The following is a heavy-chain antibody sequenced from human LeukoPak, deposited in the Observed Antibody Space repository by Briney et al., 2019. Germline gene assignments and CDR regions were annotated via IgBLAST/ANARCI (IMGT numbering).Heavy chain of an antibody. D-gene: IGHD6-19*01. J-gene: IGHJ4*02. V-gene: IGHV3-11*04. CDR1: GFTFSDYY. Sequence: PGGSLRLSCAASGFTFSDYYMSWIRQAPGKGLEWVSYISSSGSTIYYADSVKGRFTISRDNAKNSLYLQMNSLRVEDTAVYYCVRELSGSGDVYYFDHWGQGTLVTVSS. CDR2: ISSSGSTI. CDR3: VRELSGSGDVYYFDH.